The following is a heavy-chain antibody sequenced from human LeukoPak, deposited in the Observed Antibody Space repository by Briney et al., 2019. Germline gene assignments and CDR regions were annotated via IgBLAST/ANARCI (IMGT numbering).Heavy chain of an antibody. Sequence: ASVKVSCKASGYTFTGYHMHWVRQAPGQGLEWMGWINPNSGGTNYAQKFQGRVTMTRDTSISTAYMELSRLRSDDTAVYYCEVGCSSTSCYGDDYWGQGTLVTVSS. J-gene: IGHJ4*02. CDR1: GYTFTGYH. V-gene: IGHV1-2*02. CDR3: EVGCSSTSCYGDDY. CDR2: INPNSGGT. D-gene: IGHD2-2*01.